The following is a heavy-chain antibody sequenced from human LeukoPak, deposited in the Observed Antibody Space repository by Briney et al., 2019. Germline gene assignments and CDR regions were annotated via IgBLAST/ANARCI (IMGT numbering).Heavy chain of an antibody. CDR3: ARRSQDFDILTGYFQNAFHI. V-gene: IGHV4-30-2*01. D-gene: IGHD3-9*01. CDR2: IYHSGST. CDR1: GGSISSGGYY. Sequence: SETLSLTCTVSGGSISSGGYYWSWIRQPPGKGLEWIGYIYHSGSTYYNPSLKSRVTIPVDTSRNQFSLKLNSVTAADTAVYYCARRSQDFDILTGYFQNAFHIWGQGTMVTVSS. J-gene: IGHJ3*02.